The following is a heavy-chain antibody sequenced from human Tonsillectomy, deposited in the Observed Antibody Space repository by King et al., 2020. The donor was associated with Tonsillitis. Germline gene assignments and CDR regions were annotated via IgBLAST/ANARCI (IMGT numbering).Heavy chain of an antibody. J-gene: IGHJ4*02. V-gene: IGHV3-53*01. CDR1: GFTVRSNY. D-gene: IGHD3-10*01. Sequence: VQLVESGGGLIQPGGSLRLSCAASGFTVRSNYMSWVRQAPGKGLEWVSVIYSGGSTYYADSVKGRFTISRDNSKNTLYLQMNSLRAEDTAVYYCARDLYGSGSYFPPYFDYWGQGTLVTVSS. CDR3: ARDLYGSGSYFPPYFDY. CDR2: IYSGGST.